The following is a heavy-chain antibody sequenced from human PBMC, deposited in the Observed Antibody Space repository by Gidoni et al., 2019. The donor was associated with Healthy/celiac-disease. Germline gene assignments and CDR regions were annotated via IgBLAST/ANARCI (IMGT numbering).Heavy chain of an antibody. CDR3: ARTYYYDSSGYCFDY. V-gene: IGHV4-39*01. CDR2: IYYSGST. D-gene: IGHD3-22*01. J-gene: IGHJ4*02. Sequence: QLQLQESGPGLVKPSETLSLTCTVSGGSISSSSYYWGWIRQPPGKGLEWIGSIYYSGSTYYNPSLKSRVTISVDTSKNQFSLKLSSVTAADTAVYYCARTYYYDSSGYCFDYWGQGTLVTVSS. CDR1: GGSISSSSYY.